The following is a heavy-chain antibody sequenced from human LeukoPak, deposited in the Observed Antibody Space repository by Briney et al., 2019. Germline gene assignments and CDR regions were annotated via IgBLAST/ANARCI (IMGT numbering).Heavy chain of an antibody. D-gene: IGHD2-21*02. CDR2: IYYSGST. Sequence: PSETLSLTCTVSGGSISSYYWSWIRQPPGKGREWIGYIYYSGSTNYNPSLKSRVTISVDTSKNQFSLKLSSVTAADTAVYYCARVAYCGGDCYSYIDYWGQGTLVTVSS. CDR3: ARVAYCGGDCYSYIDY. V-gene: IGHV4-59*01. CDR1: GGSISSYY. J-gene: IGHJ4*02.